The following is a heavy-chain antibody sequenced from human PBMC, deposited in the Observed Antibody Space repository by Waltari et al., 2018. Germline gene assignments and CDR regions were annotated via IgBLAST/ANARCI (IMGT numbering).Heavy chain of an antibody. CDR3: ALSPYYYDSSGPED. CDR2: INSDGSST. V-gene: IGHV3-74*01. J-gene: IGHJ4*02. CDR1: GFTFSSYW. Sequence: EVQLVASGGGLVQPGGSLRLSCAASGFTFSSYWMHWVRHAPGKGLVWVSRINSDGSSTTYADSVKGRFTISRDNAKNTLYLQMNSLRAEDTAVYYCALSPYYYDSSGPEDWGQGTLVTVSS. D-gene: IGHD3-22*01.